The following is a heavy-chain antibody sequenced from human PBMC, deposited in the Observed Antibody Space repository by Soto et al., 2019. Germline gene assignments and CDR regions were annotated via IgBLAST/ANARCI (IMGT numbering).Heavy chain of an antibody. Sequence: VASVKVSCKASGYTFTSYAMHWVRQAPGQRLEWMGWINAGNGNTKYSQRFQGRVTITRDTSASTAYMELSSLRSEDTAVYYCARDDSIAAAGTDYWGQGTLVTVSS. J-gene: IGHJ4*02. CDR3: ARDDSIAAAGTDY. CDR1: GYTFTSYA. D-gene: IGHD6-13*01. V-gene: IGHV1-3*01. CDR2: INAGNGNT.